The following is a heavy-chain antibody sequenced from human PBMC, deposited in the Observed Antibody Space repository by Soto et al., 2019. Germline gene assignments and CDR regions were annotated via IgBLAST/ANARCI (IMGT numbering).Heavy chain of an antibody. D-gene: IGHD6-13*01. CDR2: ISYDGSNK. J-gene: IGHJ6*02. V-gene: IGHV3-30-3*01. CDR3: AREQQLVYYYYGMDV. Sequence: PGGSLRLSCAASGFTFSSYAMHWVRQAPGKGLEWVAVISYDGSNKYYADSVKGRFTISRDNSKNTLYLQMNSLRAEDTAVYYCAREQQLVYYYYGMDVWGQGTTVTVSS. CDR1: GFTFSSYA.